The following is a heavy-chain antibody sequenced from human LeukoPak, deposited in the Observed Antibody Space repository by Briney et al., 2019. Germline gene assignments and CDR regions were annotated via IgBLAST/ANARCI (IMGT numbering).Heavy chain of an antibody. CDR2: IYHSGST. D-gene: IGHD6-13*01. Sequence: PSETLSLTCTVSGYSISSGYYWGWIRQPPGKGLEWIGSIYHSGSTYYNPSLKSRVTISVDTSKNQFSLKLSSVTAADTAVYYCARGTARWYLGQRRSGSFDYWGQGTLVTVSS. CDR3: ARGTARWYLGQRRSGSFDY. V-gene: IGHV4-38-2*02. CDR1: GYSISSGYY. J-gene: IGHJ4*02.